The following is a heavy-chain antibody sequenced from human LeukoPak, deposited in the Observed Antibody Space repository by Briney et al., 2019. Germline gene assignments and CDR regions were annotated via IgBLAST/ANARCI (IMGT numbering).Heavy chain of an antibody. CDR1: GGSFSGYY. Sequence: SETLSLTCAVYGGSFSGYYWSWIRQPAGKGLEWIGRIYTSGSTNYNPSLKSRVTMSVNTSKNQFSLKLSSVTAADTAVYYCARDFVDPYYYYGMDVWGQGTTVTVSS. CDR3: ARDFVDPYYYYGMDV. J-gene: IGHJ6*02. V-gene: IGHV4-4*07. CDR2: IYTSGST. D-gene: IGHD3/OR15-3a*01.